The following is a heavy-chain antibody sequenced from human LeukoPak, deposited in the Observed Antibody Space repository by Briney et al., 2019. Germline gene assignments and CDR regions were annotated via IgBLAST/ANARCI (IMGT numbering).Heavy chain of an antibody. CDR3: ARDSYSSSWSTHYYYGMDV. CDR2: IYYSGST. J-gene: IGHJ6*01. D-gene: IGHD6-13*01. Sequence: SETLSLTCTVSGGSMSSSPYYWAWIRQPPGKGLEWIGTIYYSGSTNYNPSLKSRVTISVDTSKNQFSLKLSSVTAADTAVYYCARDSYSSSWSTHYYYGMDVWGQGTTVTVSS. CDR1: GGSMSSSPYY. V-gene: IGHV4-39*07.